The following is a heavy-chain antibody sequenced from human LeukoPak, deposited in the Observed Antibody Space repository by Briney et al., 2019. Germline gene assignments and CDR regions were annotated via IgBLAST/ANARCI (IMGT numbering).Heavy chain of an antibody. D-gene: IGHD2-15*01. Sequence: SETLSLTCAVYGGSFSGYYWSWIRQPPGKGLEWIGEINHSGSTYYNPSLKSRVTISVDTSKNQFSLKLSSVTAADTAVYYCARQTVVVVAAWGQGTLVTVSS. CDR1: GGSFSGYY. CDR2: INHSGST. CDR3: ARQTVVVVAA. V-gene: IGHV4-34*01. J-gene: IGHJ4*02.